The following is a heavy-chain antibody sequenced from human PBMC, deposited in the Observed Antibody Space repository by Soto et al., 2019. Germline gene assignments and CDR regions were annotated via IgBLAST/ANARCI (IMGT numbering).Heavy chain of an antibody. J-gene: IGHJ4*02. CDR1: GFIFRDFG. CDR3: SRAALHGYDY. V-gene: IGHV3-48*02. CDR2: IGRSGGDV. D-gene: IGHD3-22*01. Sequence: GGSLRLSCAASGFIFRDFGMNWVRQAPGKGLEWISYIGRSGGDVQYADPVRGRFIISRDNARNSLYLQMNSLKDEDTALYYCSRAALHGYDYWGQGTLVTVSS.